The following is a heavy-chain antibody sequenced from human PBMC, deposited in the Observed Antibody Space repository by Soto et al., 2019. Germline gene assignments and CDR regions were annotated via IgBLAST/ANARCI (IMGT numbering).Heavy chain of an antibody. Sequence: QVQLQESGPGLVKPSETLSLTCTVSGASINSGGYYWSWIRQLPGKGLEWIEYIYFSGSTYYNPSLESRVTISLDTSQNQFSLKLSSVTAADTAMYFCASGDAWEALLAHWGQGILVTVSS. CDR2: IYFSGST. CDR3: ASGDAWEALLAH. D-gene: IGHD4-17*01. V-gene: IGHV4-31*03. CDR1: GASINSGGYY. J-gene: IGHJ4*02.